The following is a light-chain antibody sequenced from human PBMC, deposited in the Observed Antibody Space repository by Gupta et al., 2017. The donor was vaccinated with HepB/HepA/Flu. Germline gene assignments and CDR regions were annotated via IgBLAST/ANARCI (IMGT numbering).Light chain of an antibody. CDR2: LGS. Sequence: IVMTQSPLSLPVTPGEPASISCRSSQSRLHSNGYNYLDWYLQKPGQSPQLLIYLGSNRASGVPDRFSGSGSGTDFTLKISRVEAEDVGVYYCRQALQTPFTFGHGTKVDIK. J-gene: IGKJ3*01. CDR3: RQALQTPFT. CDR1: QSRLHSNGYNY. V-gene: IGKV2-28*01.